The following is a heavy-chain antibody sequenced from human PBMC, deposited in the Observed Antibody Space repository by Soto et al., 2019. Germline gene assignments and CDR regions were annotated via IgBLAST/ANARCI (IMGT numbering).Heavy chain of an antibody. Sequence: GGSLRLSCAASGFTFSSYAMSWVRQAPGRGLEWVSLISGSGDNTHFADSLKGRFTMSRDNSKNTLYLQMNSLRAEDTAVYYCAKDSLTGNSYGFFDYWGQGTLVTVSS. CDR3: AKDSLTGNSYGFFDY. J-gene: IGHJ4*02. CDR2: ISGSGDNT. V-gene: IGHV3-23*01. CDR1: GFTFSSYA. D-gene: IGHD5-18*01.